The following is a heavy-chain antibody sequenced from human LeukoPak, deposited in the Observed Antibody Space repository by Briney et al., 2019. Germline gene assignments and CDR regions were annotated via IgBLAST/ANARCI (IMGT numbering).Heavy chain of an antibody. J-gene: IGHJ5*02. CDR3: TKEGLPSGSSWSAWFDP. CDR1: GFTFSIYG. Sequence: GGSLRLSCAASGFTFSIYGTHWVRQAPGKGLEWVAVIANDGKTTYYADSVKGRFTISRDNSKNTMYLQMNSLRAEDTAVYYCTKEGLPSGSSWSAWFDPWGQGTLVTVSS. D-gene: IGHD3-10*01. CDR2: IANDGKTT. V-gene: IGHV3-30*18.